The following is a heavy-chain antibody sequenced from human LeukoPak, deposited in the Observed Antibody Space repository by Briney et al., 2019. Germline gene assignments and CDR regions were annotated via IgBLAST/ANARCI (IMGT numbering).Heavy chain of an antibody. J-gene: IGHJ5*02. CDR3: ARAYLHDYGDYQWFDP. CDR1: GFTFSSYE. D-gene: IGHD4-17*01. Sequence: PGGSLRLSCAASGFTFSSYEMNWVRQAPGKGLEWVSYISSSGSTIYYADSVKGRFTISRDNAKNSLYLQMNSLGAEDTAVYYCARAYLHDYGDYQWFDPWGQGTLVTVSS. V-gene: IGHV3-48*03. CDR2: ISSSGSTI.